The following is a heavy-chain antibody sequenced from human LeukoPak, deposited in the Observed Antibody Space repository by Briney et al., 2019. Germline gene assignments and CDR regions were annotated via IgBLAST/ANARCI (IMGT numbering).Heavy chain of an antibody. J-gene: IGHJ6*03. CDR1: GYTFTGYY. Sequence: PRASVKVSCKASGYTFTGYYMHWVRQAPGQGLEWMGWINPNSGGTNYAQKFQGRVTMTRDTSISTAYMELSRLRSDDTAVYYCARDLYGSGSYFSYYYYMDVWGKGTTVTVSS. V-gene: IGHV1-2*02. CDR2: INPNSGGT. CDR3: ARDLYGSGSYFSYYYYMDV. D-gene: IGHD3-10*01.